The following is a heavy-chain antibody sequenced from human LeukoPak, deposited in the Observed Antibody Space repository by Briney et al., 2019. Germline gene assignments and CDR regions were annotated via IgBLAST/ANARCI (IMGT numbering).Heavy chain of an antibody. V-gene: IGHV4-34*01. J-gene: IGHJ4*02. Sequence: SETLSLTCAVYGGSFSGYYWSWIRQPPGKGLEWIGEINHSGGTNYNPSLKSRVTISVDTSKNQFSLKLSSVTAADTAVYYCARVGAWIQLWPDGGDYWGQGTLVTVSS. CDR1: GGSFSGYY. CDR2: INHSGGT. D-gene: IGHD5-18*01. CDR3: ARVGAWIQLWPDGGDY.